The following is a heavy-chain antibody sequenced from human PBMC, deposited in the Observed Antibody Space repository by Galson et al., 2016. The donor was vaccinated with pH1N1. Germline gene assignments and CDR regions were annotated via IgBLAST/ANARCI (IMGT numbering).Heavy chain of an antibody. Sequence: QSGAEVKKPGESLKISCKGSGYSFTSYWIGWVRQMPGKGLEWMGIIFPGDSDTRYSPSFQGQGTISADKSISTAYLQWNSLRASDTAMYYCARSPADPAYSYYYMDVWGKGTTVSVSS. D-gene: IGHD2-21*01. V-gene: IGHV5-51*03. CDR1: GYSFTSYW. J-gene: IGHJ6*03. CDR3: ARSPADPAYSYYYMDV. CDR2: IFPGDSDT.